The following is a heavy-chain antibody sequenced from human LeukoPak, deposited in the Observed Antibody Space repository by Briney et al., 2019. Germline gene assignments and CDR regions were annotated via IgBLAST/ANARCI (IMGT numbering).Heavy chain of an antibody. CDR1: GFTFSSFG. V-gene: IGHV3-33*01. Sequence: PGRSLRLSCAASGFTFSSFGMHWVRQAPGKGLEWVAVIWNDGSNNYYADSVKGRFTISRDNAKNTLYLQMNSPRPEDTAVYYCASSMAYNCLDYWGQGTLVTVSS. D-gene: IGHD5-24*01. CDR3: ASSMAYNCLDY. J-gene: IGHJ4*02. CDR2: IWNDGSNN.